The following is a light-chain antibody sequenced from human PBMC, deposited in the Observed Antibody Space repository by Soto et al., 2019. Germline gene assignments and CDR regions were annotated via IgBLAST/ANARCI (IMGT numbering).Light chain of an antibody. J-gene: IGKJ1*01. CDR1: QSISSW. CDR2: DAT. V-gene: IGKV1-5*01. Sequence: IQMTQSPSTLSASVGDRVTITCRASQSISSWLAWYQQKPGKAPKLLIYDATSLESGVPSRFSGSGFGTEFTLTISSLQPDDFATYYCQQYNSYSWTFGQGTKVDIK. CDR3: QQYNSYSWT.